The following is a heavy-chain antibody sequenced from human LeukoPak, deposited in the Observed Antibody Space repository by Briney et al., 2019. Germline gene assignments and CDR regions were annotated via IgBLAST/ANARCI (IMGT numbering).Heavy chain of an antibody. J-gene: IGHJ4*02. CDR3: ANEPLRYFDWARDY. V-gene: IGHV3-23*01. Sequence: GGSLRLSCAASGFTFSSYAMSWVRQATGKGLEWVSAISGSGGSTYYADSVKGRFTISRDNSKNTLYLQMNSLRAEDTAVYYCANEPLRYFDWARDYWGQGTLVTVSP. D-gene: IGHD3-9*01. CDR1: GFTFSSYA. CDR2: ISGSGGST.